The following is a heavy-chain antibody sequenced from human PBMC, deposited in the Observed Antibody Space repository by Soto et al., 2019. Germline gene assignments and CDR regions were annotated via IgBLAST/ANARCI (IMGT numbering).Heavy chain of an antibody. V-gene: IGHV1-3*01. Sequence: ASVKVSCKASGYTFTSYAMHWVRQAPGQRLEWMGWINAGNGNTKYSQKFQGRVTITRDTSASTAYMELSSLRSEDTAVYYCASHHRYCSGGSCFPWDALDYWGQGTLVTVSS. CDR1: GYTFTSYA. CDR2: INAGNGNT. J-gene: IGHJ4*02. D-gene: IGHD2-15*01. CDR3: ASHHRYCSGGSCFPWDALDY.